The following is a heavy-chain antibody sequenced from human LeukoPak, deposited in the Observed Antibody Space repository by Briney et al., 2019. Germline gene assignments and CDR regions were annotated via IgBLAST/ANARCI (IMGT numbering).Heavy chain of an antibody. CDR1: GYTFTSYY. V-gene: IGHV1-46*01. CDR2: INPSGGST. J-gene: IGHJ6*03. D-gene: IGHD3-3*01. Sequence: ASVKVSCKASGYTFTSYYMHWVRQAPGQGLEWMGIINPSGGSTSYAQKFQGRVTMTRDTSTSTVYMELSSLRSKDTAVYYCARGGYYDFWSGFIRDYMDVWGKGTTVTVSS. CDR3: ARGGYYDFWSGFIRDYMDV.